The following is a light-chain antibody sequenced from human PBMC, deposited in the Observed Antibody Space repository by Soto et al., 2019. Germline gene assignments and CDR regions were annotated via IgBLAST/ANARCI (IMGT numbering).Light chain of an antibody. V-gene: IGLV2-23*02. Sequence: QSVLTQPASVSGSPGQSITISCTGNSSNVGSYNRVSWYQHHPDKAPKLIIYEVDKRPSGISDRFSGSKSGNTASLTISGLQAEDEADYYCCSYAGGTLFYFFGTGTKVTVL. CDR1: SSNVGSYNR. CDR2: EVD. CDR3: CSYAGGTLFYF. J-gene: IGLJ1*01.